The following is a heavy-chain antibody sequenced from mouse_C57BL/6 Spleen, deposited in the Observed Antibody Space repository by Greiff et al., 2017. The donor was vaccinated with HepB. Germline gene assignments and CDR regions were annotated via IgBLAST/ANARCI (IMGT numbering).Heavy chain of an antibody. V-gene: IGHV5-9-1*02. J-gene: IGHJ4*01. Sequence: DVHLVESGEGLVKPGGSLKLSCAASGFTFSSYAMSWVRQTPEKRLEWVAYISSGGDYIYYADTVKGRFTISRDNARNTLYLQMSSLKSEDTAMYYCTREGDSNWMDYWGQGTSVTVSS. CDR2: ISSGGDYI. CDR1: GFTFSSYA. CDR3: TREGDSNWMDY. D-gene: IGHD2-5*01.